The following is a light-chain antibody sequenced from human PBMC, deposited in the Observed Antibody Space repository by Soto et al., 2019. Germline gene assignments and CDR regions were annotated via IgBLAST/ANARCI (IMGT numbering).Light chain of an antibody. CDR2: DVS. Sequence: QSVLTQRRSVSGSPGQSVTISCTGTSSDVGGYNYVSWYQQHPGKAPKLMIYDVSKRPSGVPDRFSGSKSGNTASLTISGLQAEDEADYYCCSYAGSYTNWVFGGGTKVTVL. CDR1: SSDVGGYNY. J-gene: IGLJ3*02. V-gene: IGLV2-11*01. CDR3: CSYAGSYTNWV.